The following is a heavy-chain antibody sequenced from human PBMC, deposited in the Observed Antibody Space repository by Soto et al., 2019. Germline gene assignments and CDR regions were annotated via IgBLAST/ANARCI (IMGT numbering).Heavy chain of an antibody. CDR2: IRSKGSGGTS. V-gene: IGHV3-49*04. J-gene: IGHJ3*01. CDR1: GFTFGDYA. Sequence: GGSLRLSCTASGFTFGDYAMSWVRQAPGKGLEWVGFIRSKGSGGTSEYAASVKGRFSFSRDDSKSIAYLQMNSLKIEDTAVYYCTRDQPITPWGQGTMVTVSS. CDR3: TRDQPITP. D-gene: IGHD3-10*01.